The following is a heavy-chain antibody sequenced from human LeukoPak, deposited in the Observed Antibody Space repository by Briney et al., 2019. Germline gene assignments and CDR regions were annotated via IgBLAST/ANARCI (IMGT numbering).Heavy chain of an antibody. CDR1: GYTFTSYG. CDR3: ARNYYGSSGYFRWGFDALDI. J-gene: IGHJ3*02. V-gene: IGHV1-18*01. Sequence: GASVKVSCKASGYTFTSYGISWVRQAPGQGLEWMGWISAYNGNTNYAQKLQGRVTMTTDTSTSTAYMELRSLRSDDTAVYYCARNYYGSSGYFRWGFDALDIWGQGTMVTVSS. CDR2: ISAYNGNT. D-gene: IGHD3-22*01.